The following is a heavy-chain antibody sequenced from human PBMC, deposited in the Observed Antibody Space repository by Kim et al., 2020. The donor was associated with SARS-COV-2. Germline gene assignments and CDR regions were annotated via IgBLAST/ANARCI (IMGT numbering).Heavy chain of an antibody. D-gene: IGHD2-21*02. CDR1: GGTFSSYA. CDR3: ASALAYCGGDCYFEYFQH. J-gene: IGHJ1*01. Sequence: SVKVSCKASGGTFSSYAISWVRQAPGQGLEWMGGIIPIFGTANYAQKFQGRVTITADESTSTAYMELSSLRSEDTAVYYCASALAYCGGDCYFEYFQHWGQGTLVTVSS. V-gene: IGHV1-69*13. CDR2: IIPIFGTA.